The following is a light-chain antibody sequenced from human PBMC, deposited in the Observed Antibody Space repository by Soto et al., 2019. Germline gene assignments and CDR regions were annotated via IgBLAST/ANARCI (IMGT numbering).Light chain of an antibody. CDR1: SSNIGAAKD. J-gene: IGLJ1*01. CDR3: QSYGTSLSGLYV. Sequence: QSVLTQPPSVSGAPGQRVTISCTGSSSNIGAAKDVHWYQQLPGPAPKFLISDSNNRPSGVPDRFSVSKSGASASLAITGLRAEDEGDYFCQSYGTSLSGLYVFGTGTKLTVL. V-gene: IGLV1-40*01. CDR2: DSN.